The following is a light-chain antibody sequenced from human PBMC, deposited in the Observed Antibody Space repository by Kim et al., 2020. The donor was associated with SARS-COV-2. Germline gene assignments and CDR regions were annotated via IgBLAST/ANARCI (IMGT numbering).Light chain of an antibody. Sequence: PGERVTLACRASQSVNNNYLAWYQQRPGQTPRLLIYDDSSRATGIPDRFSGSGSGTDFTLTISRLEPEDFAIYYCQQYHYSAPLTFGGGTKVDIK. CDR3: QQYHYSAPLT. CDR1: QSVNNNY. J-gene: IGKJ4*01. CDR2: DDS. V-gene: IGKV3-20*01.